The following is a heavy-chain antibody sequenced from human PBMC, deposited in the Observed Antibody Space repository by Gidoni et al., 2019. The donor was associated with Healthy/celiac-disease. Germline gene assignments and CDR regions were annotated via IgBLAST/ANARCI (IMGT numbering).Heavy chain of an antibody. V-gene: IGHV1-69*01. CDR1: GGTFSSYA. J-gene: IGHJ4*02. D-gene: IGHD1-26*01. CDR2: IIPIFGTA. CDR3: ARHSIQWELPRSSVDY. Sequence: QVQLVQSGAEVKKPGSSVKVSCKASGGTFSSYAISWVRQAPGQGLEWMGGIIPIFGTANYAQKFQGRVTITADESTSTAYMELSSLRSEDTAVYYCARHSIQWELPRSSVDYWGQGTLVTVSS.